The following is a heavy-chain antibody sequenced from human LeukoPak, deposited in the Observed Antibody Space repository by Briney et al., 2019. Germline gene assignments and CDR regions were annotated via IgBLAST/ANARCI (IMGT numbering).Heavy chain of an antibody. D-gene: IGHD6-19*01. CDR1: GYTFTGYY. CDR2: INPNSGGT. Sequence: GASVKVSCKASGYTFTGYYMHWVRQAPGQGLEWMGWINPNSGGTNYAQKFQGRVTMTRDTSISTAYMELSSLRSEDTAVYYCARRRESSGLIFDYWGQGTLVTVSS. CDR3: ARRRESSGLIFDY. J-gene: IGHJ4*02. V-gene: IGHV1-2*02.